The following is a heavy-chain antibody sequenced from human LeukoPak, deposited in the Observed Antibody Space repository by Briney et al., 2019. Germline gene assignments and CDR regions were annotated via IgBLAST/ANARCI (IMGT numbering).Heavy chain of an antibody. CDR3: AKDLMSIKALIPWDY. D-gene: IGHD2-21*01. J-gene: IGHJ4*02. CDR2: INHSGST. CDR1: GGSFSGYY. Sequence: SETLSLTCAVYGGSFSGYYWSWIRQPPGKGLEWIGEINHSGSTNYNPSLKSRVTISVDTSKNQFSLKLSSVTAADTAVYYCAKDLMSIKALIPWDYWGQGTLVTVSP. V-gene: IGHV4-34*01.